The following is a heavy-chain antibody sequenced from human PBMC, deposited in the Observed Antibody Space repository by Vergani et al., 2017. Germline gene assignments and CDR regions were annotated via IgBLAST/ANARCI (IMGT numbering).Heavy chain of an antibody. Sequence: QVQLVQSGAEVKKPGASVKVSCKASGYTFTGYYMHWVRQAPGQGLEWMGWINPNSGGTNYAQKFQGWVTMTRDTTISTAYMELSRLRSDDTAVYYGARGQEGTIFGVVIIMADYGGQGTLVTVSS. V-gene: IGHV1-2*04. CDR1: GYTFTGYY. J-gene: IGHJ4*02. CDR3: ARGQEGTIFGVVIIMADY. CDR2: INPNSGGT. D-gene: IGHD3-3*01.